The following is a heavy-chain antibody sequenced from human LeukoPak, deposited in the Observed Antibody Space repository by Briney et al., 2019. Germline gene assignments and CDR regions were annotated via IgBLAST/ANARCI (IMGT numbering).Heavy chain of an antibody. D-gene: IGHD6-6*01. V-gene: IGHV3-30*01. J-gene: IGHJ4*02. CDR2: ISYDGSNK. Sequence: GGSLRLSCAASGFTFSSYAMHWVRQAPGKGLEWVAVISYDGSNKYYADSVKGRFTISRDNSKNTLYLQMNSLRAEDTAVYYCARDLGSIAGTYLSDWGQGTLVTVSS. CDR3: ARDLGSIAGTYLSD. CDR1: GFTFSSYA.